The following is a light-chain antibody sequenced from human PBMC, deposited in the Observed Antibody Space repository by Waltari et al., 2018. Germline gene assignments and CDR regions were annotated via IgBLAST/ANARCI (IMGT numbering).Light chain of an antibody. J-gene: IGKJ4*01. CDR1: QSVGSE. CDR2: GAS. CDR3: QQYDKWPLT. Sequence: ETVMTQSPATLSVSPGERVTLSCRASQSVGSELAWYQHKFGQAPRLLIYGASTRPTGVPARFSGSGSGTDFTLTISSLQSEDLGLYYCQQYDKWPLTFGGGTKVAIK. V-gene: IGKV3-15*01.